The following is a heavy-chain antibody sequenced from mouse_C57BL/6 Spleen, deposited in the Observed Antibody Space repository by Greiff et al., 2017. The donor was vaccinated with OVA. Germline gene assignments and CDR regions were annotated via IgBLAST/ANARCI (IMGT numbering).Heavy chain of an antibody. CDR2: ISSGSSTI. CDR3: ARPAYYSNSWFAY. CDR1: GFTFSDYG. J-gene: IGHJ3*01. D-gene: IGHD2-5*01. Sequence: EVKLMESGGGLVKPGGSLKLSCAASGFTFSDYGMHWVRQAPEKGLEWVAYISSGSSTIYYADTVTGRFTISRDNAKNTLFLQMTRLRSEDTAMYYCARPAYYSNSWFAYWGQGTLVTVSA. V-gene: IGHV5-17*01.